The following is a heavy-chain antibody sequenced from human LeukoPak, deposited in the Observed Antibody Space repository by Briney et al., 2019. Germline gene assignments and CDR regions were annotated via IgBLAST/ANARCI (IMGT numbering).Heavy chain of an antibody. CDR3: ARPGAVWNFDY. CDR2: INPNSGGA. D-gene: IGHD1-26*01. J-gene: IGHJ4*02. CDR1: GYTFIDYY. Sequence: GASVTASCKPSGYTFIDYYLHWVRQAPGQGPEWMGWINPNSGGATYAQNFQGRVTMTRDTSISAAYMELNRLTSDDTAVYYCARPGAVWNFDYWGQGTLVTVSS. V-gene: IGHV1-2*02.